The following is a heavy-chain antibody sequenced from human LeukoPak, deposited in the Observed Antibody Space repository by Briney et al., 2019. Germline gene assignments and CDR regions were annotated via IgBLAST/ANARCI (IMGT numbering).Heavy chain of an antibody. D-gene: IGHD2-2*01. CDR2: INPNSGDT. Sequence: VASVKVSCKASGYTFTGYHMHWVRQAPGQGLEWMGRINPNSGDTNYAQKFQGRVTMTRDTSISTAYMELSSLRSEDTAVYYCASYKGYCSSTSCYGHYYYYGMDVWGQGTTVTVSS. CDR3: ASYKGYCSSTSCYGHYYYYGMDV. CDR1: GYTFTGYH. V-gene: IGHV1-2*06. J-gene: IGHJ6*02.